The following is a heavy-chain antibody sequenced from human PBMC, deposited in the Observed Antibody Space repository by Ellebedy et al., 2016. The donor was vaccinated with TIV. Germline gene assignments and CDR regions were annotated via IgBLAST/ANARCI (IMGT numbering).Heavy chain of an antibody. V-gene: IGHV3-49*03. D-gene: IGHD2-15*01. CDR2: IRNKLGGATT. Sequence: GGSLRLSCTTSGFTFGDYSMSWFRQAPGMGLEWVGLIRNKLGGATTEYAASVKGRFTISRDDSKSIAYLHLNSLNADDTAVYYCTTGSHCSGGTCHPGGYQYGMDVWGQGTTAIVS. CDR3: TTGSHCSGGTCHPGGYQYGMDV. CDR1: GFTFGDYS. J-gene: IGHJ6*02.